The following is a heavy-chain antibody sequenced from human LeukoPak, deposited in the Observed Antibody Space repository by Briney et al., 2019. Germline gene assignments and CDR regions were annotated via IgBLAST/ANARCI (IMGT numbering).Heavy chain of an antibody. CDR2: INPNSGGT. CDR1: GYTFTGYY. Sequence: ASVKVSCKASGYTFTGYYMHWLRQAPGQGLEWMGWINPNSGGTNYAQKFQGRVTMTRDTSISTAYMELSRLRSDDTAVYYCAREEVGATTLIFDYWGQGTLVTVSS. V-gene: IGHV1-2*02. D-gene: IGHD1-26*01. CDR3: AREEVGATTLIFDY. J-gene: IGHJ4*02.